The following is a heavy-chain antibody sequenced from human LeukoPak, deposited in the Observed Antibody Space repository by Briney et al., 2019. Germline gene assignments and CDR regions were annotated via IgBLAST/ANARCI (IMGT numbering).Heavy chain of an antibody. V-gene: IGHV3-11*01. J-gene: IGHJ4*02. CDR2: ISSSGSTI. CDR3: AREGAMVTPDY. D-gene: IGHD5-18*01. Sequence: GGSLRLSCAASGFTFSSYWMSWIRQAPGKGLEWVSYISSSGSTIYYADSVKGRFTISRDNAKNSLYLQMNSLRAEDTAVYYCAREGAMVTPDYWGQGTLVTVSS. CDR1: GFTFSSYW.